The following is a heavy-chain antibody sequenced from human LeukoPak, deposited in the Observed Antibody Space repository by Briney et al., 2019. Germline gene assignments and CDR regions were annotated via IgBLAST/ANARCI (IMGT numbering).Heavy chain of an antibody. CDR2: INHSGST. CDR3: AREAVAGAPFGY. J-gene: IGHJ4*02. V-gene: IGHV4-34*01. Sequence: SETLSLTCAVYGGSFSGYYWSWIRQPPGKGLERIGEINHSGSTNYNPSLKSRVTISVDTSKNQFSLKLSSVTAADTAVYYCAREAVAGAPFGYWGQGTLVTVSS. D-gene: IGHD6-19*01. CDR1: GGSFSGYY.